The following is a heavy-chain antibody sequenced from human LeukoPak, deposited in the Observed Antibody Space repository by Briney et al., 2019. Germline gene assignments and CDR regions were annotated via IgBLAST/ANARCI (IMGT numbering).Heavy chain of an antibody. CDR2: INPNSGGT. CDR1: GXXFTGYY. J-gene: IGHJ4*02. CDR3: ARGPYYGSGRRGYYFDY. V-gene: IGHV1-2*02. Sequence: GASVKVSXXASGXXFTGYYMHWVRQAPGQGLEWMGWINPNSGGTNYAQKFQGRVTMTRDTSISTAYMELSRLRSDDTAVYYCARGPYYGSGRRGYYFDYWGQGTLVTVSS. D-gene: IGHD3-10*01.